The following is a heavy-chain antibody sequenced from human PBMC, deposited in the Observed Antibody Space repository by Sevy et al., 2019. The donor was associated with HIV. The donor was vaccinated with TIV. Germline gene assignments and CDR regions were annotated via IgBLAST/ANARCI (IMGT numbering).Heavy chain of an antibody. Sequence: ASVKVSCKASGYTFTNYGINWVRQAPGQGLEWMGWISAYNGNTEYEQNFQGRGTMTTDTSTSTAYMELKSQRSDDTAVYYCARYCSSTSCYTVDRKLDYWGQGTLVTVSS. CDR2: ISAYNGNT. V-gene: IGHV1-18*04. D-gene: IGHD2-2*02. CDR1: GYTFTNYG. J-gene: IGHJ4*02. CDR3: ARYCSSTSCYTVDRKLDY.